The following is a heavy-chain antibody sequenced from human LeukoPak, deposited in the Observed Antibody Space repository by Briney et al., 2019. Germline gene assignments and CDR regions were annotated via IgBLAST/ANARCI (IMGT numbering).Heavy chain of an antibody. J-gene: IGHJ5*02. Sequence: GGSLRLSCAASGFTFSSYVMSWVRQAPGKGLEWVSTISGSGSNTYYADSAKGRFTISRDNSNNTLYLQMSSLRAEDTAVYFCTVPLLRYFDTWRDSTSHNWFNPWGQGTLVTVSS. D-gene: IGHD3-9*01. CDR1: GFTFSSYV. CDR2: ISGSGSNT. CDR3: TVPLLRYFDTWRDSTSHNWFNP. V-gene: IGHV3-23*01.